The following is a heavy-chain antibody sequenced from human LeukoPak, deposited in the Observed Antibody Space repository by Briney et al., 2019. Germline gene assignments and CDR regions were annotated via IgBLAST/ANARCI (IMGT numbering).Heavy chain of an antibody. CDR2: IYYSGST. V-gene: IGHV4-31*03. Sequence: SETLSLTCTVSGGSISSGGYYWSWIRQHPGKGLEWIGYIYYSGSTYYNPSLKSRVTISLDTPKNQFSLKLSSVTAADTAVYYCARSLNVDTAMAAYLDYWGQGTLVTVSS. CDR1: GGSISSGGYY. CDR3: ARSLNVDTAMAAYLDY. J-gene: IGHJ4*02. D-gene: IGHD5-18*01.